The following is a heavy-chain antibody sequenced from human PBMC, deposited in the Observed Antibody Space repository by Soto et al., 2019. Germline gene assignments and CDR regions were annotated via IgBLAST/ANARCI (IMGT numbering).Heavy chain of an antibody. CDR2: ISGSGGST. Sequence: PGGSLRLSCAASGFTFSSYAMSWVLQAPGKGLEWVSAISGSGGSTYYADSVKGRFTISRDNSKNTLYLQMNSLRAEDTAVYYCARRAFCSFATANYYYYGMDGWGQGTTVTVSS. V-gene: IGHV3-23*01. D-gene: IGHD2-15*01. CDR1: GFTFSSYA. CDR3: ARRAFCSFATANYYYYGMDG. J-gene: IGHJ6*02.